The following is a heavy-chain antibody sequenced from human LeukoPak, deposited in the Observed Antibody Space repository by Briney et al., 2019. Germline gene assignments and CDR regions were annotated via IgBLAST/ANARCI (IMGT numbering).Heavy chain of an antibody. CDR2: IYHSGST. D-gene: IGHD2-2*03. CDR3: ARTSGYCSVTSCHALLDP. J-gene: IGHJ5*02. CDR1: GDSISGSSY. V-gene: IGHV4-39*01. Sequence: SETLSLTCTLSGDSISGSSYWGWIRQSPGKGLEWIGTIYHSGSTYYNPSLKSRVTMSADTSTNQLSLRLRSVTAADTAVYYCARTSGYCSVTSCHALLDPWGQGILVTVSS.